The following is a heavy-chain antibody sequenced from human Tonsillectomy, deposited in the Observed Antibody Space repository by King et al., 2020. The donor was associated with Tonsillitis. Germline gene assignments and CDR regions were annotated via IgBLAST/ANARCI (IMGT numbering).Heavy chain of an antibody. CDR3: ARHPYSSGWYRFGY. Sequence: QMQLQESGPGLVKPSETLSLTCTVSGGSISSSSYYWGWIRQPPGKGLEWIGSIYYSGSTYYNPSLKSRVTISVDTSKNQFSLKLSSVTAADTAVYYCARHPYSSGWYRFGYWGQGTLVTVSS. CDR2: IYYSGST. V-gene: IGHV4-39*01. J-gene: IGHJ4*02. D-gene: IGHD6-19*01. CDR1: GGSISSSSYY.